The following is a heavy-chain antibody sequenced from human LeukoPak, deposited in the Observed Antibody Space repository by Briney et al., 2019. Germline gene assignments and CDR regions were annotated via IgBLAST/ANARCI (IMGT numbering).Heavy chain of an antibody. Sequence: PGGSLRLSCAASGFTFSSYWMSWVRQAPGKGLEWVANIKQDGSEKYYVDSVKGRFTISRDNAKNSLYLQMNSLRAEDTAVYYCAGRNMVRGVIVNYWGQGTLVTVSS. J-gene: IGHJ4*02. CDR3: AGRNMVRGVIVNY. CDR1: GFTFSSYW. D-gene: IGHD3-10*01. V-gene: IGHV3-7*01. CDR2: IKQDGSEK.